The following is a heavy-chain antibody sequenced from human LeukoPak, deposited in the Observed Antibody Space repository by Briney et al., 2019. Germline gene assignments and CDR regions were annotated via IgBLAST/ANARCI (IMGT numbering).Heavy chain of an antibody. V-gene: IGHV3-23*01. J-gene: IGHJ4*02. Sequence: TGGSLRLSCAASGFIFSDYAMSWVRQAPGKGLECVSVISGSDGSDATTHYADSVEGRFTISRDNSRNMVYLQMNSLRTEDTAVYYCARAGHYYDSSAPIDYWGQGTLVTVSS. CDR3: ARAGHYYDSSAPIDY. D-gene: IGHD3-22*01. CDR2: ISGSDGSDATT. CDR1: GFIFSDYA.